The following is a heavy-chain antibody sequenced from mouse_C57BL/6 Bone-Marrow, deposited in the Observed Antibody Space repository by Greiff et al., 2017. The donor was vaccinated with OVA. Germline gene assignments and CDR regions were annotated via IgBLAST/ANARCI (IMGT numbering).Heavy chain of an antibody. CDR2: IDPEDGAT. D-gene: IGHD2-2*01. J-gene: IGHJ2*01. CDR1: GFNINDYY. CDR3: ARGVYGYDGEYFDY. Sequence: VQLKESGAELVKPGASVKLSCTASGFNINDYYMHWVKQRTEPGLEWIGRIDPEDGATKYAPKFQGKATITADTSSNTADLQLSSLTSEDTAVYYCARGVYGYDGEYFDYWGQGTTLTVSS. V-gene: IGHV14-2*01.